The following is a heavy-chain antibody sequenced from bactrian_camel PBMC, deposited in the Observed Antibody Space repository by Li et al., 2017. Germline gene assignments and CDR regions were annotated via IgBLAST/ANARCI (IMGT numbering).Heavy chain of an antibody. Sequence: VQLVESGGGSVQAGGSLTLSCARSGDTTSRVCMGWFRQTPSSEREGVASIDGDDVVSYADSVKGRFTISVDNAKTVLYLQMNSLKPEDTAVYYCARISRSGGSCHRRPTLVSRWGQGTQVTVS. V-gene: IGHV3S44*01. J-gene: IGHJ4*01. CDR3: ARISRSGGSCHRRPTLVSR. CDR1: GDTTSRVC. D-gene: IGHD6*01. CDR2: IDGDDVV.